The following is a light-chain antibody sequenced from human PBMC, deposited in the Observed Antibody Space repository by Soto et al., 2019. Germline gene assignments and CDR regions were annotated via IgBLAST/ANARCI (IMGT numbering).Light chain of an antibody. V-gene: IGKV3-20*01. CDR1: QSVSSSY. Sequence: EIVLTQSAGTLSLCPGERATLSCRASQSVSSSYLAWYQQKPGQAPRLLIYDASSRATGIPDRFSGSGSGTDFTLTISRLEPEDFAVYFCQQYGSSPYTFGQGTKLEIK. CDR3: QQYGSSPYT. CDR2: DAS. J-gene: IGKJ2*01.